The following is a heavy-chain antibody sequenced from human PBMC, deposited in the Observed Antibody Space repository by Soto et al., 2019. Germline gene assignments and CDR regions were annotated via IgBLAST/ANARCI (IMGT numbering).Heavy chain of an antibody. CDR3: ATRLTSPYGMDV. J-gene: IGHJ6*02. CDR1: GFTFSGSA. Sequence: ELQLVESGGGLVQPGGSLKLSCAASGFTFSGSAMHWVRQASGKGLEWVGRIRNKANSHATAYAASVKGRFTISRDDSKNTAYLQMNSLKTEDTAVYYCATRLTSPYGMDVWGQGTTVTVSS. V-gene: IGHV3-73*02. CDR2: IRNKANSHAT. D-gene: IGHD3-16*01.